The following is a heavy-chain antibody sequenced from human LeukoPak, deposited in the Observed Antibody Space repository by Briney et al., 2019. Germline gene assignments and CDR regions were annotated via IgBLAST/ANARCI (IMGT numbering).Heavy chain of an antibody. CDR2: ISSSSSTI. CDR3: ARASGSYFTNAFDI. J-gene: IGHJ3*02. V-gene: IGHV3-48*01. Sequence: GGSLRLSCAASGFTFSSYSMNWVRQAPGKGLEWVSYISSSSSTIYYAGSVKGRFTISRDNSKNTLYLQMNSLRAEDTAVYYCARASGSYFTNAFDIWGQGTMVTVSS. CDR1: GFTFSSYS. D-gene: IGHD1-26*01.